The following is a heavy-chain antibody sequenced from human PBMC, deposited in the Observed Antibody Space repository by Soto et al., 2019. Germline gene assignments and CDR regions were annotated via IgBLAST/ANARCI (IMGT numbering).Heavy chain of an antibody. CDR2: ISGSGGST. CDR1: GFTFSSYA. CDR3: SKEGEAGISWFDP. V-gene: IGHV3-23*01. J-gene: IGHJ5*02. Sequence: EVQLLESGGGLVQPGGSLRLSCAASGFTFSSYAMRWVRQAPGKGLEWVSAISGSGGSTYYADSVKGRFTISRDNSKNTLYLQMNSLRGVDTAVYYCSKEGEAGISWFDPWGQGTLVTVSS. D-gene: IGHD6-19*01.